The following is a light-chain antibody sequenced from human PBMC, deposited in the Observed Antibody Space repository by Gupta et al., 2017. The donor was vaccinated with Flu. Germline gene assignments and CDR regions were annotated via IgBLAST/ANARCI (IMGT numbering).Light chain of an antibody. Sequence: SYELTQPPSVSVSPGQTASITCSGDKLGDKYACWYQQKPGQSHVLVIYQDSKRPSGIPVRFSGSNSGNTATLTISGTQAMDEAYYYCQAWDSSTAVFGGGTKLTVL. CDR2: QDS. CDR3: QAWDSSTAV. CDR1: KLGDKY. J-gene: IGLJ3*02. V-gene: IGLV3-1*01.